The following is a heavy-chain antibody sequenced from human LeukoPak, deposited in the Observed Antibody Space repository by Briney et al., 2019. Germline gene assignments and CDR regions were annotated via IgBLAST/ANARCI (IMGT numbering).Heavy chain of an antibody. D-gene: IGHD3-22*01. CDR2: MSPNSGNT. Sequence: AASVKVSCKASGGTFSSYAISWVRQATGQGLEWMGWMSPNSGNTGYAQKFQGRVTMTRNTSISTAYMELSSLRSEDTAVYYCARGRIYDSSGYYYWGQGTLVTVSS. CDR1: GGTFSSYA. CDR3: ARGRIYDSSGYYY. V-gene: IGHV1-8*02. J-gene: IGHJ4*02.